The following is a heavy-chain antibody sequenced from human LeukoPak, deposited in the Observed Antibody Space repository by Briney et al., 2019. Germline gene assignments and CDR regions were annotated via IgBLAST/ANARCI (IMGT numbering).Heavy chain of an antibody. CDR1: GFTFSSYS. CDR3: ARWDDYGDYYFDY. D-gene: IGHD4-17*01. V-gene: IGHV3-21*01. J-gene: IGHJ4*02. Sequence: GGSLRPSCAASGFTFSSYSMNWVRQAPGKGLEWVSSISSSSSYIYYADSVKGRFTISRDNAKNSLYLQMNSLRAEDTAVYYCARWDDYGDYYFDYWGQGTLVTVSS. CDR2: ISSSSSYI.